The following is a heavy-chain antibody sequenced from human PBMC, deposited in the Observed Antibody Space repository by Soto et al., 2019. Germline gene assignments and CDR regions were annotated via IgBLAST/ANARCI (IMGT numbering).Heavy chain of an antibody. J-gene: IGHJ4*02. V-gene: IGHV4-34*01. CDR3: ARGVTAHSRFDY. D-gene: IGHD5-18*01. CDR2: INHSGST. Sequence: QVQLQQWGAGLLKPSETLSLTCAVYGGSFSGYYWSWIPQPPGKGLEWIGEINHSGSTNYNPSLKSRVTISVDTSKNQFSLKLSSVTAADTAVYYCARGVTAHSRFDYWGQGTLVTVSS. CDR1: GGSFSGYY.